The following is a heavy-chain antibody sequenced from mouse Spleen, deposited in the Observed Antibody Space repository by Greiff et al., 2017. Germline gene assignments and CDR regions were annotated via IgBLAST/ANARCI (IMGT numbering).Heavy chain of an antibody. J-gene: IGHJ3*01. CDR3: ARDGSYGFAY. Sequence: QVQLKQSGAELARPGASVKLSCKASGYTFTSYGISWVKQRTGQGLEWIGEIYPRSGNTYYNEKFKGKATLTADKSSSTAYMELRSLTSEDSAVYFCARDGSYGFAYWGQGTLVTVSA. V-gene: IGHV1-81*01. D-gene: IGHD1-1*02. CDR2: IYPRSGNT. CDR1: GYTFTSYG.